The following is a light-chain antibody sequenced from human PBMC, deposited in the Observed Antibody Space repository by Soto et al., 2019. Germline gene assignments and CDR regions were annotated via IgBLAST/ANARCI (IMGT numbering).Light chain of an antibody. CDR1: QTVTSNY. CDR2: GAS. V-gene: IGKV3-20*01. Sequence: EILMTQSPGTLSVSPAETPTLSCRASQTVTSNYVAWFHQKPGQAPRLLIYGASSXGTGVRDRFSGSGSGTDYTHAIREREPEDFAVYSGQQYGGSPYTFGQGTKVDIK. CDR3: QQYGGSPYT. J-gene: IGKJ2*01.